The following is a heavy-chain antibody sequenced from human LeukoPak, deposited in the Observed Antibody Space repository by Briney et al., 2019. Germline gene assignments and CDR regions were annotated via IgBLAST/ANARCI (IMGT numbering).Heavy chain of an antibody. CDR3: ARDASIFGVAYFDY. J-gene: IGHJ4*02. Sequence: ASVKVSCKASGYTFTSYGISWVRQAPGQGLEWMGWISAYNGNTNYAQKPQGRVTMTTDTSTSTAYMELRSLRSDDTAVYYCARDASIFGVAYFDYWGQGTLVTVSS. CDR2: ISAYNGNT. V-gene: IGHV1-18*01. CDR1: GYTFTSYG. D-gene: IGHD3-3*01.